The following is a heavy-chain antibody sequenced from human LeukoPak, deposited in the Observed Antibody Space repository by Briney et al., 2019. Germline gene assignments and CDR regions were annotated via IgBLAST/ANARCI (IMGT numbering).Heavy chain of an antibody. J-gene: IGHJ4*02. CDR1: RYPISSGYY. V-gene: IGHV4-38-2*02. D-gene: IGHD3-16*01. CDR3: ATLPLAGAVNF. Sequence: SGTLSLTCTVSRYPISSGYYWGWIRQPPGKGLEWIGNIYHSGSTYYNPSLKSRLTISVDTSKNQFYLNLTSVTAADTAVYYCATLPLAGAVNFWGQGTLVTVSS. CDR2: IYHSGST.